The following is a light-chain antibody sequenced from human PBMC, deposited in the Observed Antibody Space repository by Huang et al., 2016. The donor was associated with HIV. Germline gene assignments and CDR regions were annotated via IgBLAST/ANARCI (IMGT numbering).Light chain of an antibody. J-gene: IGKJ4*01. CDR3: QQYYNTTLS. CDR2: AAS. V-gene: IGKV1-NL1*01. Sequence: DIQMTQSPSSLSASVGDRVTITCRASRGISNSLAWYQQQPGNAPKLLLYAASRLQGGVPSRFSGSGSRTDYTLTISSLQPEDSATYYCQQYYNTTLSFGGGTKVEIK. CDR1: RGISNS.